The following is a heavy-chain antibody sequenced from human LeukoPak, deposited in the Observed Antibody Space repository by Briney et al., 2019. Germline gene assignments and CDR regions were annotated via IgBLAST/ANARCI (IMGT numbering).Heavy chain of an antibody. J-gene: IGHJ4*02. D-gene: IGHD3-16*01. V-gene: IGHV4-59*01. CDR1: GGSMSNYY. CDR2: IYYSGST. CDR3: ARNYDRLDY. Sequence: SETLSLTCTVSGGSMSNYYWSWIRQPPGKGLEWIGYIYYSGSTSYNPSLKSRVTTSIDTSKNQFSLKLRSVTTADTAVYYCARNYDRLDYWGQGTLVTVSS.